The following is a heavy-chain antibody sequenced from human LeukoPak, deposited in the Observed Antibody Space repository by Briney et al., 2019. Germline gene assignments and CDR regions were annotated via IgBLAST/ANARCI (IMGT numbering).Heavy chain of an antibody. CDR2: ISYDGSNQ. Sequence: GGSLRLSCAASGFTFSSYAMNWVRQAPGNGREWVAVISYDGSNQYYADSVKGRFTISRDNSKNTLYLQMNSLRAEDTAVYYCARVPRLGSYFDYWGQGTLVTVSS. CDR3: ARVPRLGSYFDY. J-gene: IGHJ4*02. CDR1: GFTFSSYA. V-gene: IGHV3-30*14. D-gene: IGHD3-9*01.